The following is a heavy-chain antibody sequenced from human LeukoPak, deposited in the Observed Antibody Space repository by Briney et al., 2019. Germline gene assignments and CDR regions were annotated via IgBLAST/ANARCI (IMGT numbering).Heavy chain of an antibody. CDR3: AKVLLRLGVLSPFDY. CDR2: ISYDGSNK. CDR1: GFTFSSYG. Sequence: GGSLRLSCAASGFTFSSYGMHWVRQAPGKGLEWVAVISYDGSNKYYADSVKGRFTISRDNSKNTLYLQMNSLRAEDTAVYYCAKVLLRLGVLSPFDYWGQGTLVTVSS. J-gene: IGHJ4*02. V-gene: IGHV3-30*18. D-gene: IGHD3-16*02.